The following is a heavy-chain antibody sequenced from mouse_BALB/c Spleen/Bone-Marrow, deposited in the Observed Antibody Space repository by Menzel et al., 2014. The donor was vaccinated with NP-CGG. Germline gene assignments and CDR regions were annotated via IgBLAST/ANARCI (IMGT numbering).Heavy chain of an antibody. Sequence: DVMLVESGGGLVKSGGSLKLSCAASGFSFGNYGMSWVRQTPEKRLEWVATISGDGRYTFYSDSVKGRFAISRDNAKNNLYLQLSSPRSEDTALYYCARHAYYDQTEVSFVYWGQGTLVTVSA. V-gene: IGHV5-9-2*01. J-gene: IGHJ3*01. CDR2: ISGDGRYT. D-gene: IGHD2-4*01. CDR1: GFSFGNYG. CDR3: ARHAYYDQTEVSFVY.